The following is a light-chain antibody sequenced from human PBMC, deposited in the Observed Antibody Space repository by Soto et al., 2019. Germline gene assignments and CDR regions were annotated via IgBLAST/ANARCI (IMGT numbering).Light chain of an antibody. CDR1: SSDVGGYGY. J-gene: IGLJ2*01. Sequence: QSVLTQPPSASGSPGQSVAISCTGTSSDVGGYGYVSWYQQHPGKAPKLMIYEVSKRPSGVPDRFSGSKSGNTASLTVSGLQAEDEAHYYCSSYAGSNKKVFGGGTKLTVL. CDR2: EVS. CDR3: SSYAGSNKKV. V-gene: IGLV2-8*01.